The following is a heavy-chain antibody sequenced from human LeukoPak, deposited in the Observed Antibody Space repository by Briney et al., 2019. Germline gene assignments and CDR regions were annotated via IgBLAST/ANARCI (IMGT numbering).Heavy chain of an antibody. D-gene: IGHD6-19*01. J-gene: IGHJ4*02. CDR1: GFTFTSYA. CDR2: ISHDDKNR. V-gene: IGHV3-30*04. Sequence: GGSLRLSCAASGFTFTSYAFHWVRQAPGKGLEWVTVISHDDKNRYYADSVKGRFTISRDNSKNTVYLQMNSLRVEDTAVYFCVRDGDTSGWLYWGQGTLVTVSS. CDR3: VRDGDTSGWLY.